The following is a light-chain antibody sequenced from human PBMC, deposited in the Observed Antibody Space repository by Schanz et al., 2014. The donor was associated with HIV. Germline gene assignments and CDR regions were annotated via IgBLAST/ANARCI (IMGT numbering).Light chain of an antibody. Sequence: DIQMTQSPSTLSASVGDRVTIACRASQNIGNSLAWLQQKPGRAPKVLIYKASTLESGVPSTFRGSGSGTDFTLTISSLQPDDFATYYCQQYGSSSWTFGQGTKV. J-gene: IGKJ1*01. CDR2: KAS. CDR1: QNIGNS. CDR3: QQYGSSSWT. V-gene: IGKV1-5*03.